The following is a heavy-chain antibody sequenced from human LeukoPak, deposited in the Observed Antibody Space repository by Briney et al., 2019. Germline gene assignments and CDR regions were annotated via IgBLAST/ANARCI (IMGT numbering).Heavy chain of an antibody. Sequence: GGSLRLSCAASGFTFSDYYMSWVRQAPGKGLEWVSVIYSGGSTYYADSVKGRFTISRDNSKNTLYLQMNSLRAEDTAVYYCARDENYWGQGTLVTVSS. V-gene: IGHV3-66*01. J-gene: IGHJ4*02. CDR1: GFTFSDYY. CDR3: ARDENY. CDR2: IYSGGST.